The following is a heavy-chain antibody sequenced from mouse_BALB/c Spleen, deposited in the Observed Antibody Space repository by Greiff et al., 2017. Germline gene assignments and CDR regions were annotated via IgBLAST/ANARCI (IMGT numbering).Heavy chain of an antibody. D-gene: IGHD2-3*01. J-gene: IGHJ4*01. CDR1: GYTFTSYT. CDR2: INPSSGYT. CDR3: ARNDGYYHYYAMDY. V-gene: IGHV1-4*02. Sequence: VQLQQSAAELARPGASVKMSCKASGYTFTSYTMHWVKQRPGQGLEWIGYINPSSGYTEYNQKFKDKTTLTADKSSSTAYMQLSSLTSEDSAVYYCARNDGYYHYYAMDYWGQGTSVTVSS.